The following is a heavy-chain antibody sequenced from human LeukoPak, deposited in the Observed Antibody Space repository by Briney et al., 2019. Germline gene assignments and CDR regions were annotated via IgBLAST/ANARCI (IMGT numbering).Heavy chain of an antibody. CDR3: ARESGYYSNWFDP. D-gene: IGHD3-22*01. CDR2: IYSGGST. Sequence: GGSLRLSCAASGFTVSSNYMSWVRQAPGKGLEWVSVIYSGGSTYYADSVKGRLTISRDNSKNALYLQMNSLRAEDTAVYYCARESGYYSNWFDPWGQGTLVTVSS. CDR1: GFTVSSNY. J-gene: IGHJ5*02. V-gene: IGHV3-66*01.